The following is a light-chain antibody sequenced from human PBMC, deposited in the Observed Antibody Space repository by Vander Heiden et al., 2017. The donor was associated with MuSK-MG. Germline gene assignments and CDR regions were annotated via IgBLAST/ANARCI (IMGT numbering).Light chain of an antibody. J-gene: IGLJ2*01. V-gene: IGLV3-21*04. Sequence: SYVLTQPPSVSLAPGKTATITCGGNNIGSKSVHWYQRKPGQAPVLVMYFDSDRPSGIPERCSGSNSGNTATLTISRVEAGDEADYYCQVWDGSNDPMVFGGGTKLTVL. CDR1: NIGSKS. CDR2: FDS. CDR3: QVWDGSNDPMV.